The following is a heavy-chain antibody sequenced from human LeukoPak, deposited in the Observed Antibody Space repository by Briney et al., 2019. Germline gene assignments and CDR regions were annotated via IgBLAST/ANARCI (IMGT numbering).Heavy chain of an antibody. CDR2: VSYSGST. V-gene: IGHV4-59*08. Sequence: PSETLSLTCTVSGGSISSCYWSWIRHPPGKGLEWIGYVSYSGSTNYNPSLKSRVTISEDTSKNQFSLKLTSVAAADSAVYYCARLDGTNSDAFDIWGQGTMVTVSS. D-gene: IGHD4-23*01. J-gene: IGHJ3*02. CDR3: ARLDGTNSDAFDI. CDR1: GGSISSCY.